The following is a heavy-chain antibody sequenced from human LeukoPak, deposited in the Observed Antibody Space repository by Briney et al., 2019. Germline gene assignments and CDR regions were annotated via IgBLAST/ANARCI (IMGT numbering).Heavy chain of an antibody. V-gene: IGHV4-39*01. CDR2: IYYRGNT. J-gene: IGHJ5*02. CDR1: GGSISSSRYY. CDR3: ASQAYHDYGDYLNWFDP. D-gene: IGHD4-17*01. Sequence: SETLSLTCTVSGGSISSSRYYWGWIRQPPGKGLEWIGSIYYRGNTFYDPSLKSRVTISVDTSENQFSLKLTSVTAADTAVYYCASQAYHDYGDYLNWFDPWGQGTLVTASS.